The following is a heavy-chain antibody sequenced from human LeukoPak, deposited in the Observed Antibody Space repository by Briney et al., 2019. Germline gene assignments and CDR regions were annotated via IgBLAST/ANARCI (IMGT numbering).Heavy chain of an antibody. Sequence: GGSLRLSCVASGFPFSSYWMTWVRQAPGKGLEWVANIKQDGSKKSYVDSVKGRFTISRDNAKNSLYLQMNSLRAEDTAVYYCANTILTGALWGQGTLVTVSS. D-gene: IGHD2-2*02. J-gene: IGHJ4*02. CDR1: GFPFSSYW. CDR3: ANTILTGAL. CDR2: IKQDGSKK. V-gene: IGHV3-7*01.